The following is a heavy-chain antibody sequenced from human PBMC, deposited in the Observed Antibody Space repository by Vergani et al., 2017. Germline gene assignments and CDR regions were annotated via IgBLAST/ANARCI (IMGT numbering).Heavy chain of an antibody. CDR3: AGGRGDNWYFDL. Sequence: QLQLQESGPGLVKPSETLSPIFTVPGGSINPSSSFWGSIRQSPGKGLGRAGSITYVGSTYYIPSLPRRATVFVDPSRNLFSLNLTSVTAADTAVYYCAGGRGDNWYFDLWGRGTLVTVSS. CDR1: GGSINPSSSF. D-gene: IGHD3-16*01. CDR2: ITYVGST. J-gene: IGHJ2*01. V-gene: IGHV4-39*01.